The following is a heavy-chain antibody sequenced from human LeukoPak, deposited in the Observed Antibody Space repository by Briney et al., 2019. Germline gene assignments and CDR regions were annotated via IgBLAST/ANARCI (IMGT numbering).Heavy chain of an antibody. V-gene: IGHV3-69-1*01. CDR1: GYILSRYY. CDR2: MTSSNTI. J-gene: IGHJ3*02. CDR3: ASTYVIVLVFDAFDS. Sequence: GGSLRLSCAACGYILSRYYMNWARQAPGKGLEWVATMTSSNTIYYADSVKGRFTISRDNAENSVYLQINSLRDEDTAVYSFASTYVIVLVFDAFDSSGRGTKVTVSS. D-gene: IGHD3-16*02.